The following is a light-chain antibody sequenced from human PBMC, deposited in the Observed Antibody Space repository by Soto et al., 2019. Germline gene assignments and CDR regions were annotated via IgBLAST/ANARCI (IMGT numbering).Light chain of an antibody. CDR1: SSNIGAGYD. V-gene: IGLV1-40*01. Sequence: QSVLTQPPSVSGAPGQRVTISCTGSSSNIGAGYDVHWYQQLPGTAPKLLIYGNSNRPSEVPDRFSGSKSGTSASLAITGLQAEDEADYYCQSYDSSLSGDVFGTGTKVTVL. J-gene: IGLJ1*01. CDR3: QSYDSSLSGDV. CDR2: GNS.